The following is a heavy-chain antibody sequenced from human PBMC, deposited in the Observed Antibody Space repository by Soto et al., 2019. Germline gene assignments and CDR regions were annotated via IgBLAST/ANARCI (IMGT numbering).Heavy chain of an antibody. J-gene: IGHJ6*02. Sequence: SVKVSCKASGYTFTSYAMPWVRQAPGQRLEWMGWINAGNGNTKYSQKFQGRVTITRDTSASTAYMELGSLRSEDTAVYYCARGNVAPYYYYRMDVWGQGTTLTVSS. CDR2: INAGNGNT. CDR1: GYTFTSYA. V-gene: IGHV1-3*01. CDR3: ARGNVAPYYYYRMDV. D-gene: IGHD5-12*01.